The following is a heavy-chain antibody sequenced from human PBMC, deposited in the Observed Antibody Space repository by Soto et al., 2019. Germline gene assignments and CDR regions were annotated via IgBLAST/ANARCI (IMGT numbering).Heavy chain of an antibody. V-gene: IGHV5-10-1*01. CDR2: IDPSDSYT. CDR1: GYRFNSYW. Sequence: GESLKISCKGSGYRFNSYWITWVRQMPGKGLEWMGRIDPSDSYTNDSPSFQGHVTFSADKSISTAYLQWSSLKASDTAMYYCARDITMVRGRLDYYYGMDVWGQGTTVTVSS. J-gene: IGHJ6*02. D-gene: IGHD3-10*01. CDR3: ARDITMVRGRLDYYYGMDV.